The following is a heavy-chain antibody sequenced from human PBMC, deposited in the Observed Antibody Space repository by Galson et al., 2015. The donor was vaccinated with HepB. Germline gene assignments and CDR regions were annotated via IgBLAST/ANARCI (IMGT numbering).Heavy chain of an antibody. CDR2: ISSSSSYI. V-gene: IGHV3-21*01. CDR3: ASYSSGWPFDY. CDR1: GFTFSSYS. J-gene: IGHJ4*02. D-gene: IGHD6-19*01. Sequence: SLRLSCAASGFTFSSYSMNWVRQAPGKGLEWVSSISSSSSYIYYADSVKGRFTISRDNAKNSLYLQMNSLRAEDTAVYYCASYSSGWPFDYWGQGTLVTVSS.